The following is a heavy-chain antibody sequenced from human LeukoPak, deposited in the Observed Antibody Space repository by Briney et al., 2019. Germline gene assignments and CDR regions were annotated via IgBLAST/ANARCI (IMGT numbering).Heavy chain of an antibody. CDR3: AKGSKAVLFTRDHYMDV. J-gene: IGHJ6*03. V-gene: IGHV3-30*02. Sequence: GGSLRLSCAASGFTFSSYGMHWVRQAPGKGLEWVAFIRYDGSNKYYADSVKGRFTISRDNSKNTLCLQMNSLRAEDTAVYYCAKGSKAVLFTRDHYMDVWGKGTTVTISS. CDR2: IRYDGSNK. D-gene: IGHD6-19*01. CDR1: GFTFSSYG.